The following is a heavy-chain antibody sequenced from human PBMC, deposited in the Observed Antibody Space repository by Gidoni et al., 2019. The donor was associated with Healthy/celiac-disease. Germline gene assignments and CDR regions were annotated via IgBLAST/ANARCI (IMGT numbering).Heavy chain of an antibody. D-gene: IGHD2-15*01. J-gene: IGHJ6*03. V-gene: IGHV3-21*01. CDR1: GFTFSSYS. Sequence: EVQLVESGGGLVKPGGSLRLSCAASGFTFSSYSMNWVRQAPGKGLEWVSSISSSSSYIYYADSVKGRFTISRDNAKNSLYLQMNSLRAEDTAVYYCARDPRGVGPYYYMDVWGKGTTVTVSS. CDR2: ISSSSSYI. CDR3: ARDPRGVGPYYYMDV.